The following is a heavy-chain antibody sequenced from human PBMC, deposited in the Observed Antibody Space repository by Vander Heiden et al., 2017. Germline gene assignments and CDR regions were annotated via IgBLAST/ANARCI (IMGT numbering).Heavy chain of an antibody. V-gene: IGHV1-69*01. CDR3: ARRGSDLMDRWDY. Sequence: QVQLVQSGAEVKKPGSSVKVSCKASGGTFSSYAISWVRQAPGQGLEWLGGIIPIFGTANYTQKVQGRVTITADEATSTAYMEMRRLRSEDTAVYYFARRGSDLMDRWDYWGQGTMVTVSS. CDR2: IIPIFGTA. CDR1: GGTFSSYA. J-gene: IGHJ4*02. D-gene: IGHD1-26*01.